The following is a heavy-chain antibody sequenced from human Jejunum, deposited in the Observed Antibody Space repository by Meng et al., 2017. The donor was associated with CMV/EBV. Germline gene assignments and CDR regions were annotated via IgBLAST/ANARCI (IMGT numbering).Heavy chain of an antibody. CDR2: ITGSGGRT. CDR3: AKDLRIVTYGTYFAMDV. CDR1: FSNYA. J-gene: IGHJ6*02. Sequence: FSNYAMNWVRHAPGKGLEWLSTITGSGGRTYYEDSVKGRFTVSRDNVNNTVYVQMNSLRAEDTAVYYCAKDLRIVTYGTYFAMDVWGQGTTVTVSS. V-gene: IGHV3-23*01. D-gene: IGHD1-26*01.